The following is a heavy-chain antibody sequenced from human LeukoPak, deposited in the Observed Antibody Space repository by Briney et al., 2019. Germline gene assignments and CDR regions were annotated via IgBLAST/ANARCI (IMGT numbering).Heavy chain of an antibody. CDR2: ISNSSSYI. V-gene: IGHV3-21*01. CDR3: ARDGYECSGGSCYVDY. D-gene: IGHD2-15*01. J-gene: IGHJ4*02. Sequence: GGSLRLSCAASGFTFSSYSMNWVRQAPGNGLEWVSSISNSSSYIYYADSVKGRFTISRDNAKNSLYLQMNSLRAEDTAVYYCARDGYECSGGSCYVDYWGQGTLVTVSS. CDR1: GFTFSSYS.